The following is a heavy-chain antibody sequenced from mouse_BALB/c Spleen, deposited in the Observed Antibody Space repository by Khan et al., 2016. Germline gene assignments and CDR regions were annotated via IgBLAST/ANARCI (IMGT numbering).Heavy chain of an antibody. CDR1: GFSIIAYG. J-gene: IGHJ4*01. CDR2: IWGDGST. D-gene: IGHD2-2*01. CDR3: ARDGWGYYAMDY. V-gene: IGHV2-6-7*01. Sequence: VQLQESGPGLVAPPQSLSITCTVSGFSIIAYGVNWVRQPPGKGLEWLGMIWGDGSTDYNSALKSRLNITKDNSKSQVFLKMNSLQTDDTAKYYCARDGWGYYAMDYWGQGTSVTVSS.